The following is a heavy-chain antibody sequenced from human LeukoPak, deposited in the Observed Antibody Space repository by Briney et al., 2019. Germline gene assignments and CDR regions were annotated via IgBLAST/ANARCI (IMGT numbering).Heavy chain of an antibody. Sequence: SETLSLTXTVSGGSISSYYWSWIRQPPGKGMEWIGTIYYRGSTNYNPSLKSRVTISVDTSKNQFSLKLSSVTAADTAVYYCAREEYCSGGSCFGYWGQGTLVTVSS. CDR1: GGSISSYY. CDR2: IYYRGST. CDR3: AREEYCSGGSCFGY. V-gene: IGHV4-59*01. J-gene: IGHJ4*02. D-gene: IGHD2-15*01.